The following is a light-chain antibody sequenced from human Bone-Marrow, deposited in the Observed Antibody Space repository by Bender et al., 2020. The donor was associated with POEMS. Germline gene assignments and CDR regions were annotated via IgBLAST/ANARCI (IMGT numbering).Light chain of an antibody. J-gene: IGLJ3*02. CDR1: SSDVGSYYL. Sequence: QSVLTQPASVSGSPGQSITISCTGTSSDVGSYYLVSWYQQHPGKAPKLMIYEGSKRPSGVSNRFSGSKSGDTASLTISGLQDEDEADYYCSSYSSSSTMWLFGGGTKLTVL. CDR3: SSYSSSSTMWL. CDR2: EGS. V-gene: IGLV2-14*02.